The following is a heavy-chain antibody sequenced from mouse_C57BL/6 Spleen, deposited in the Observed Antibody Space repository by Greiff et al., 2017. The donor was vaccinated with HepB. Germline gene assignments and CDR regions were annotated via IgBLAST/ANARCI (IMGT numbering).Heavy chain of an antibody. CDR1: GFTFSDYG. Sequence: EVMLVESGGGLVKPGGSLKLSCAASGFTFSDYGMHWVRQAPEKGLEWVAYISSGSSTIYYADTVKGRFTISRDNAKNTLFLHMTSLRSEDTAMYYCSNWDVWFAYWGQGTLVTVSA. D-gene: IGHD4-1*01. V-gene: IGHV5-17*01. J-gene: IGHJ3*01. CDR3: SNWDVWFAY. CDR2: ISSGSSTI.